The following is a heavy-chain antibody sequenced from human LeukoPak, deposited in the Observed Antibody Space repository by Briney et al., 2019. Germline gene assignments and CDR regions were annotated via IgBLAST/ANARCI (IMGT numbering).Heavy chain of an antibody. CDR2: ISAYNGNT. D-gene: IGHD3-3*01. J-gene: IGHJ4*02. CDR3: ARGQGRDFWSGYYTGLHFDY. V-gene: IGHV1-18*01. CDR1: GGTFSSYA. Sequence: ASVNVSCKASGGTFSSYAISWVRQAPGQGLEWMGWISAYNGNTNYAQKLQGRVTMTTDTSTSTAYMELRSLRSDDTAVYYCARGQGRDFWSGYYTGLHFDYWGQGTLVTVSS.